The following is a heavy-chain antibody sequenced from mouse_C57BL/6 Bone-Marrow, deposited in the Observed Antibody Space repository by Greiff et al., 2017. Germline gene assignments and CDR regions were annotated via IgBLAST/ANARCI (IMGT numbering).Heavy chain of an antibody. CDR2: IDPNSGGT. Sequence: QVQLQQPGAELVKPGASVKLSCKASGYTFTSYWMHWVKQRPGRGLEWIGRIDPNSGGTKYNEKFKSKATLTIDKPSSTAYMQLSSLTSEDSAVYYCAREGAIYYGNLAWFAYWGQGTLVTVSA. D-gene: IGHD2-1*01. J-gene: IGHJ3*01. CDR3: AREGAIYYGNLAWFAY. V-gene: IGHV1-72*01. CDR1: GYTFTSYW.